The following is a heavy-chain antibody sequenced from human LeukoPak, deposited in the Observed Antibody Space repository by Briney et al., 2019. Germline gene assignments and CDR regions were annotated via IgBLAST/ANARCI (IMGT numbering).Heavy chain of an antibody. CDR3: ATDHGSTSCYGGASDL. Sequence: PGGSLRLSCAASGLTFNNAWINWVRQAPGKGLEWVGRIKSKTDGGTADYAAPVKGRFTISRDDSKKTMDLQMNSLKTEDTAVYYCATDHGSTSCYGGASDLWGQGTMVIVSS. CDR2: IKSKTDGGTA. D-gene: IGHD2-2*01. V-gene: IGHV3-15*01. CDR1: GLTFNNAW. J-gene: IGHJ3*01.